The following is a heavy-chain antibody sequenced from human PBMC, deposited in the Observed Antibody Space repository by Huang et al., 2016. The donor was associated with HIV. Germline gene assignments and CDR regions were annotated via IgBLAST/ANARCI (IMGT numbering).Heavy chain of an antibody. J-gene: IGHJ4*02. CDR1: GGTFSNYG. Sequence: QVQLVQSGAEVKKPGSTVKVSCKASGGTFSNYGISWVRQATGQGLEWMGGIIPVFGTTTYAQKFQGRVTVTADESRSTAYMELNSLRSEDTAVYYCARQLYDSTGYLLGARLLDWGQGTLVTVSS. CDR3: ARQLYDSTGYLLGARLLD. CDR2: IIPVFGTT. D-gene: IGHD3-22*01. V-gene: IGHV1-69*12.